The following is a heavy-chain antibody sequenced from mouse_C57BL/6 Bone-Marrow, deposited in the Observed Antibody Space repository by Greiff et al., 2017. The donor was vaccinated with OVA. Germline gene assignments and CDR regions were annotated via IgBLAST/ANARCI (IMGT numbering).Heavy chain of an antibody. CDR1: GYTFTGYW. J-gene: IGHJ2*01. Sequence: QVQLQQSGAELMKPGASVKLSCKATGYTFTGYWIEWVKQRPGHGLELIGEILPGSGSTNYNAKFKGKATFTADTSSNTAYMQLSSLTTEDAAIYYCGRWSANFDYWGQGTTLTVSS. V-gene: IGHV1-9*01. CDR3: GRWSANFDY. CDR2: ILPGSGST.